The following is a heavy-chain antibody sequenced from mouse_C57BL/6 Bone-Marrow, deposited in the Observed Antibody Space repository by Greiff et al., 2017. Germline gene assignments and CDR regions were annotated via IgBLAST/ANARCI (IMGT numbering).Heavy chain of an antibody. J-gene: IGHJ2*01. CDR1: GFTFSSYG. Sequence: EVQGVESGGDLVKPGGSLKLSCAASGFTFSSYGMSWVRQTPDKRLEWVATISSGGSYTYYPDSVKGRFTISRDNSTNTLYLQMSSLKSEDTAMYYCARQDYGSRLDYWGQGTTLTVSS. CDR2: ISSGGSYT. CDR3: ARQDYGSRLDY. V-gene: IGHV5-6*01. D-gene: IGHD1-1*01.